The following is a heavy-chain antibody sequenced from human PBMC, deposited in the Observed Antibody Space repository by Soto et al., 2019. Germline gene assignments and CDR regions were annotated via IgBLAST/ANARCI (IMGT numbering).Heavy chain of an antibody. CDR1: EFTFSSYA. Sequence: EVQLLESGGGLVQPGGSLRLSCAASEFTFSSYAMSWVRQAPGKGLEWVSAISGSGGSTYYADSVKGRFTISRDNSKNTLYLQMNSLRAEDTAVYYCAKGRLLSKGAFDYWGQGTLVTVSS. J-gene: IGHJ4*02. CDR2: ISGSGGST. V-gene: IGHV3-23*01. D-gene: IGHD2-21*02. CDR3: AKGRLLSKGAFDY.